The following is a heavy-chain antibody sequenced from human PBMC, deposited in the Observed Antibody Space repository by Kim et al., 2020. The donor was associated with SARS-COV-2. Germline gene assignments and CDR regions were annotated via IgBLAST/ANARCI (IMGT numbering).Heavy chain of an antibody. V-gene: IGHV7-4-1*02. CDR3: ARDLYSSSWSAHFDY. Sequence: ASVKVSCKASGYTFTSYAMNWVRQAPGQGLEWMRWINTNTGHPTYAQGFTGRFGFSLDTSVSTAYLQISSLKAEDTAVYYCARDLYSSSWSAHFDYWGQGTLVTVSS. J-gene: IGHJ4*02. CDR2: INTNTGHP. CDR1: GYTFTSYA. D-gene: IGHD6-13*01.